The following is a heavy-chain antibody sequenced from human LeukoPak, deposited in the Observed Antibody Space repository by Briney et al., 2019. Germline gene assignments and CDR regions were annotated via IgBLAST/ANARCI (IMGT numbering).Heavy chain of an antibody. CDR2: ISAYNGNT. V-gene: IGHV1-18*04. Sequence: GESLKISCKGSGYSFTSYWIGWVRQAPGQGLEWMGWISAYNGNTNYAQKLQGRVTMTTDTSTSTAYMELRSLRSDDTAVYYCARASNIQELYDAFDIWGQGTMVTVPS. D-gene: IGHD3-10*01. J-gene: IGHJ3*02. CDR3: ARASNIQELYDAFDI. CDR1: GYSFTSYW.